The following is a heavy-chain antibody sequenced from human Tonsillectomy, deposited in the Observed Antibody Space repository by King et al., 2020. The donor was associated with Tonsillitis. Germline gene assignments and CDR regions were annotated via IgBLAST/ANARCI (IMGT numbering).Heavy chain of an antibody. CDR1: GGSFSGYY. D-gene: IGHD3-10*01. J-gene: IGHJ4*02. V-gene: IGHV4-34*01. CDR3: AREIGFGELAMDY. Sequence: VQLQQWGAGLLKPSETLSLTCAVYGGSFSGYYWSWIRQPPGKGLEWIGEITHSGSTNYNPSLKSRVTISVDTSKNQFSLKLSSVTAADTAVYYCAREIGFGELAMDYWGQGTLVTVSS. CDR2: ITHSGST.